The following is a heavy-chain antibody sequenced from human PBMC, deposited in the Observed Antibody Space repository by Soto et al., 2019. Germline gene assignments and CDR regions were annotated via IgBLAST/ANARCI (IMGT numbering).Heavy chain of an antibody. CDR3: ARGGGSGGYDWGNDDYFDY. D-gene: IGHD3-16*01. CDR2: INHSGST. J-gene: IGHJ4*02. V-gene: IGHV4-34*01. CDR1: GVSFSCYY. Sequence: SETLSITCAFYGVSFSCYYLIWLRQPPGKGLEWIGEINHSGSTNYNPSLKSRVTISVDTSKNQFSLKLSSVTAADTAVYYCARGGGSGGYDWGNDDYFDYWGQGTLVNVSS.